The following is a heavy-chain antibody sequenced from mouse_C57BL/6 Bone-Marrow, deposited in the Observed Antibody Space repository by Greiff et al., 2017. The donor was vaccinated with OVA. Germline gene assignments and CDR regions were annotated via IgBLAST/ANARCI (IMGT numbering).Heavy chain of an antibody. CDR2: INPYNGGT. Sequence: VQLQQSGPVLVKPGASVKMSCKASGYTFTDYYMNWVKQSHGKSLEWIGVINPYNGGTSYNQKFKGKATLTVDKSSSTAYMELNSLTSEGSAVYSCASRAIYYDYSSAMVYWGQGTSVTVSS. J-gene: IGHJ4*01. D-gene: IGHD2-4*01. CDR1: GYTFTDYY. V-gene: IGHV1-19*01. CDR3: ASRAIYYDYSSAMVY.